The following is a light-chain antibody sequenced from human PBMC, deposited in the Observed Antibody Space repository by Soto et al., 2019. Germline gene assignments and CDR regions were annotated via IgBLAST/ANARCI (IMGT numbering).Light chain of an antibody. CDR3: QQSGT. CDR2: GAS. J-gene: IGKJ1*01. CDR1: QSVSSTY. V-gene: IGKV3-20*01. Sequence: EIVLTQSPGTLSLSPGGRATLSCRASQSVSSTYLSWYQQKPGQAPRLLIYGASSRATGIPDRFSGSGSGTDFTLTVSRLEPEDFAVYYCQQSGTFGQGTKVDIK.